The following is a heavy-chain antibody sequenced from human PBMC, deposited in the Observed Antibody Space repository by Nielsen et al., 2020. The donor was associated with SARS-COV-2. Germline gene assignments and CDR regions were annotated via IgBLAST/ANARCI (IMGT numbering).Heavy chain of an antibody. J-gene: IGHJ4*02. CDR2: ITNVLDTT. CDR3: AGEYTGSSLDY. Sequence: SVKVSCKASGGIFISYGISWVRQAPGRGLEWMGGITNVLDTTNYAQKFQGRVTIRVDKSTNTAYLEMSSLRSEDTAVYYCAGEYTGSSLDYWGQGTLVTVSS. CDR1: GGIFISYG. V-gene: IGHV1-69*10. D-gene: IGHD1-26*01.